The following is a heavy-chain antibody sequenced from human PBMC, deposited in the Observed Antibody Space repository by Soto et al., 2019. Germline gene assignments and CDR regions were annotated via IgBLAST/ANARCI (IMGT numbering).Heavy chain of an antibody. D-gene: IGHD2-2*01. CDR3: ARVGEGVVVPAAAVSPNWFDP. CDR1: GGSFSGYY. V-gene: IGHV4-34*01. J-gene: IGHJ5*02. CDR2: INHSGST. Sequence: SETLSLTCAVYGGSFSGYYWSWIRQPPGKGLEWIGEINHSGSTNYNPSLKSRVTISVDTSKNQFSLKLSSVTAADTAVYYCARVGEGVVVPAAAVSPNWFDPWGQGTLVTVS.